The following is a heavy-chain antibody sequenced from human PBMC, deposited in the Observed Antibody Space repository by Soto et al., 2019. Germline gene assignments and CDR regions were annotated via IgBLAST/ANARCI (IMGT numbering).Heavy chain of an antibody. CDR3: ARLYYGGARAFDY. Sequence: SPAAPGTAEQRVRQACRSSWSPYSSSGKCVSWIRQPPGKALEWLALIDWDDDKYYSTSLKTRLTISKDTSKNQVVLTMTNMDPVDTATYYCARLYYGGARAFDYWGQGTLVTVSS. D-gene: IGHD4-17*01. V-gene: IGHV2-70*01. J-gene: IGHJ4*02. CDR1: WSPYSSSGKC. CDR2: IDWDDDK.